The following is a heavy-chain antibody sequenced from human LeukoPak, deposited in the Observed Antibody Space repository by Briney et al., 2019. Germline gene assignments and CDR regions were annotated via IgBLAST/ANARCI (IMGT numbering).Heavy chain of an antibody. Sequence: PSETLSLTCTVSGGSISSGNYYWSWIRQPAGKGLEWIGRIYTSGSTYYNPSLKSRVTISVDTSKNQFSLKLSSVTAADTAVYYCARHLLTYYYDSSGYLDYFDYWGQGTLVTVSS. V-gene: IGHV4-61*02. J-gene: IGHJ4*02. CDR1: GGSISSGNYY. D-gene: IGHD3-22*01. CDR2: IYTSGST. CDR3: ARHLLTYYYDSSGYLDYFDY.